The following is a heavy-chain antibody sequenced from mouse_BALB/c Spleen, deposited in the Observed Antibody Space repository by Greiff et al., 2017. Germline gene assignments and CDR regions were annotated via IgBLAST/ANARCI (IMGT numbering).Heavy chain of an antibody. J-gene: IGHJ4*01. CDR2: IRNKANGYTT. Sequence: DVKLVESGGGLVQPGGSLRLSCATSGFTFTDYYMSWVRQPPGKALEWLGFIRNKANGYTTEYSASVKGRFTISRDNSQSILYLQMNTLRAEDSATYYCAREHGYYAMDYWGQGTSVTVSS. V-gene: IGHV7-3*02. CDR1: GFTFTDYY. CDR3: AREHGYYAMDY.